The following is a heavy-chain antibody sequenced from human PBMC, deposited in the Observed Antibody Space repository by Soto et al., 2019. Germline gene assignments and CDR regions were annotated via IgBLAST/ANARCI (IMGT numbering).Heavy chain of an antibody. V-gene: IGHV1-69*02. CDR1: GGTFSSYT. D-gene: IGHD4-17*01. CDR2: IIPILGIA. CDR3: ASSLATVTKPPMGY. Sequence: QVQLVQSGAEVKKPGSSVKVSCKASGGTFSSYTISWVRQAPGQGLEWMGRIIPILGIANYAQKFQGRVTITADKSTSTAYMELSILRSEDTSLSHCASSLATVTKPPMGYWGQGTLVTVSS. J-gene: IGHJ4*02.